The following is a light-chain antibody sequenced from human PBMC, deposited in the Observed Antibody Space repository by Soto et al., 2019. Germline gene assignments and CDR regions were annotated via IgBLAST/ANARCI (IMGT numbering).Light chain of an antibody. CDR2: DVS. CDR1: SSDVAYYDS. CDR3: CSYTSSDTLYV. J-gene: IGLJ1*01. V-gene: IGLV2-14*03. Sequence: QSVLTQPASVSGSPGQSITISCTGTSSDVAYYDSVSWYQQHPGRAPQLMIYDVSNRPSGVSSRFSGSKSGNTASLTISGFQAEDEADYFCCSYTSSDTLYVFGTGTKVTVL.